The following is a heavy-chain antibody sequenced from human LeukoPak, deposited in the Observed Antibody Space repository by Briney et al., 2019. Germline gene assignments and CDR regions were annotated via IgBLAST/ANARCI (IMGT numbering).Heavy chain of an antibody. D-gene: IGHD3-3*01. J-gene: IGHJ4*02. CDR3: ARGDYDFWSGNWRFDT. CDR2: IYYSGST. CDR1: GGSISSYY. Sequence: SSETLSLTCTVSGGSISSYYWSWIRQPPGKGLEWIGYIYYSGSTNYNPSLKSRVALSVDASKNQFSLKVDSVTTADTAVYYCARGDYDFWSGNWRFDTWGQGTLVTVSS. V-gene: IGHV4-59*01.